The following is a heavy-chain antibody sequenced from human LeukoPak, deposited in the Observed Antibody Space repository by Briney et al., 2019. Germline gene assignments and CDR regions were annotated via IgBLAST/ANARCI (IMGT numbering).Heavy chain of an antibody. CDR3: ARSPLTEYFDY. CDR2: IYTSGST. J-gene: IGHJ4*02. D-gene: IGHD2-8*02. V-gene: IGHV4-61*02. Sequence: SETLSLTCTVSGGSISSGSYYWGWLRQPAVKGLECIGRIYTSGSTNYNPSLKSRVTISVDTSKNQFSLKLSSVTAADTAVYYCARSPLTEYFDYWGQGTLVTVSS. CDR1: GGSISSGSYY.